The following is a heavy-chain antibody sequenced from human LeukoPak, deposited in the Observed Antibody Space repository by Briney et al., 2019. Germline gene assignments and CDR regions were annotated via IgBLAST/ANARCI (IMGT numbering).Heavy chain of an antibody. V-gene: IGHV4-34*01. Sequence: SETLSLTCAVYGGSFSGYYWSWIRQPPGKGLEWIGEINHSGSTNYNPSLKSRVTISVDTSKNQFSLKLSSVTAADTAVYYCARGTKNYYDSSGYYGYWGQGTRVTVSS. CDR3: ARGTKNYYDSSGYYGY. D-gene: IGHD3-22*01. CDR2: INHSGST. CDR1: GGSFSGYY. J-gene: IGHJ4*02.